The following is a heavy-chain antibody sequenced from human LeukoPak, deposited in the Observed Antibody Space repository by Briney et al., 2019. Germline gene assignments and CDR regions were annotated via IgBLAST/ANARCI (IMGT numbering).Heavy chain of an antibody. CDR2: LHSTGNT. V-gene: IGHV4-4*07. D-gene: IGHD2-15*01. CDR1: DVSFNRFY. J-gene: IGHJ4*02. Sequence: PSETLSLTCSVSDVSFNRFYWIGVRQRAGKGLVCFGHLHSTGNTNYNPSLRVRATMSLDMSRNHFFLHLNSVTAADSAVYYCGRGDWVVAGYFDFWGQGILVTV. CDR3: GRGDWVVAGYFDF.